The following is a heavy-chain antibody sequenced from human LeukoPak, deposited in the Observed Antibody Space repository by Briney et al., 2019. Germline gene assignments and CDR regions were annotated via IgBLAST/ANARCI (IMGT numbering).Heavy chain of an antibody. CDR3: ARGFYVWGSYRSPPFDY. CDR2: INPNSGGT. Sequence: VASVKVSCKASGYTFTGYYMHWVRQAPGQGLEWMGWINPNSGGTNYAQKFQGRVTMTRDTSISTAYMELSRLRSDDTAVYYCARGFYVWGSYRSPPFDYWGQGTPVTVSS. J-gene: IGHJ4*02. V-gene: IGHV1-2*02. CDR1: GYTFTGYY. D-gene: IGHD3-16*02.